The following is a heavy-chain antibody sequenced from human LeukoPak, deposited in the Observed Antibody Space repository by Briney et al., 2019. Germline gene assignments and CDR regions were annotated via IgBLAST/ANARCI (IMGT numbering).Heavy chain of an antibody. CDR2: ISYDGSNK. D-gene: IGHD6-13*01. CDR3: ARDLQQLARFDY. J-gene: IGHJ4*02. Sequence: GGSLRLSCAASGFTFSSYAMHWVRQAPGKGLEWVAVISYDGSNKYYADSVKGRFTISRDNSKNTLYLQMNSLRAEDTAVYYCARDLQQLARFDYWGQGTLVTVSS. V-gene: IGHV3-30-3*01. CDR1: GFTFSSYA.